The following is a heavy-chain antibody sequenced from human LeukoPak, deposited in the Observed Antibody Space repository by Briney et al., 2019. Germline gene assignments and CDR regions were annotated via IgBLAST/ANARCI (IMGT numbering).Heavy chain of an antibody. CDR1: GSSISSSNSY. J-gene: IGHJ4*02. Sequence: SETLSLTCTVSGSSISSSNSYWVWIRQPPGKGLEWIGSMYYTGTPYYNPSLRSRVTISLDTSKNQFSLKLSSVTAADTAVYYCARDSSGFGSLPGYWGQGTLVSVSS. CDR2: MYYTGTP. CDR3: ARDSSGFGSLPGY. D-gene: IGHD3-22*01. V-gene: IGHV4-39*07.